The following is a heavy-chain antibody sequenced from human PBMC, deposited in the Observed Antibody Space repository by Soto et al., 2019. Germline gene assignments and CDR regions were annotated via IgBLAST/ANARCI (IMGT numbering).Heavy chain of an antibody. CDR2: IYSGGST. Sequence: GGSLRLSCAASGFTVSSNYMSWVRQAPGKGLEWVSVIYSGGSTYYADSVKGRFTISRDNSKNTLYLQMNSLRAEDTAVYYCARVPGGYCTHSFYGMDVWRQGTTVTVSS. V-gene: IGHV3-53*01. J-gene: IGHJ6*02. D-gene: IGHD3-3*01. CDR3: ARVPGGYCTHSFYGMDV. CDR1: GFTVSSNY.